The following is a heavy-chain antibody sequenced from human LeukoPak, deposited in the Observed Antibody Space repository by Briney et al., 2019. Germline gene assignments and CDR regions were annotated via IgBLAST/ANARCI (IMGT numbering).Heavy chain of an antibody. J-gene: IGHJ4*02. Sequence: GGSLRLSCAASGFTFSSYAMSWVRQAPGKGLEWVSGISGSGGSTYYADPVKGRFTISRDNSKNTLYLQVNSLRAEDTAVYYCAKEVAAAIDYWGQGTLVTVSS. D-gene: IGHD6-13*01. V-gene: IGHV3-23*01. CDR3: AKEVAAAIDY. CDR2: ISGSGGST. CDR1: GFTFSSYA.